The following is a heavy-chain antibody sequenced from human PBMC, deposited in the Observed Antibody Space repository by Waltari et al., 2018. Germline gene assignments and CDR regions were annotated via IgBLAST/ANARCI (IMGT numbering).Heavy chain of an antibody. Sequence: QVQLQESGPGLVKPSGTLSLTCAVSGGSISSSNCWSWARQPHGKGLEWIGEIYHSGSTNYNPSLKSRVTISVDKSKNQFSLKLSSVTAADTAVYYCAGLNRDYYDSSGYYYTYYWGQGTLVTVSS. D-gene: IGHD3-22*01. CDR2: IYHSGST. CDR1: GGSISSSNC. J-gene: IGHJ4*02. CDR3: AGLNRDYYDSSGYYYTYY. V-gene: IGHV4-4*02.